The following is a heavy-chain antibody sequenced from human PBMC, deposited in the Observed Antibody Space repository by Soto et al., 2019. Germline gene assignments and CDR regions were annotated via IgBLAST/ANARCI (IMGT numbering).Heavy chain of an antibody. CDR3: ATVLTTVVIDYYYYGMDG. Sequence: GASVKVSCKASGGTFSSYAISWVRQAPGQGLEWMGGIIPIFGTANYAQKFQGRVTITADESTSTAYMELSSLRSEDTAVYYCATVLTTVVIDYYYYGMDGWGQGTTVTVSS. J-gene: IGHJ6*02. V-gene: IGHV1-69*13. D-gene: IGHD4-17*01. CDR1: GGTFSSYA. CDR2: IIPIFGTA.